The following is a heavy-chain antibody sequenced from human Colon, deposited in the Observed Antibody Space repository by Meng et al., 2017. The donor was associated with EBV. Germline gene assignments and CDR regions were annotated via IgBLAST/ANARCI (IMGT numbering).Heavy chain of an antibody. CDR3: ARVGAYCGGDCYHPR. Sequence: QVALQGAGPGLVKPSGTLSPPCAVSGGSLSSRNWWSWVRQPPGKGLEWIGEIYHSGSTNYNPSLKSRVTISVDESKNQFSLRLSSVTAADTAVYYCARVGAYCGGDCYHPRWGQGTLVTVSS. V-gene: IGHV4-4*02. D-gene: IGHD2-21*02. J-gene: IGHJ4*02. CDR1: GGSLSSRNW. CDR2: IYHSGST.